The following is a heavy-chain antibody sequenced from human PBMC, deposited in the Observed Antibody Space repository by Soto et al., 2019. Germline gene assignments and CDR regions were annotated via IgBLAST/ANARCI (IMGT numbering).Heavy chain of an antibody. Sequence: GGSLRLSCAASGFTFSSYGMHWVRQAPGKGLEWVAVIWYDGSNKYYADSVKGRFTISRDNSKNTLYLQMNSLRAEDTAVYYCARGYCSGGSCYHSSSTLDYWGQGTLVTVSS. CDR2: IWYDGSNK. D-gene: IGHD2-15*01. V-gene: IGHV3-33*01. CDR1: GFTFSSYG. J-gene: IGHJ4*02. CDR3: ARGYCSGGSCYHSSSTLDY.